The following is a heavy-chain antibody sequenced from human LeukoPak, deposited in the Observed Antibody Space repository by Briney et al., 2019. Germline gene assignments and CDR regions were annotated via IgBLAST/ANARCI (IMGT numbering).Heavy chain of an antibody. Sequence: GSLRLSCAASGFTFSSYGMHWVRQAPGKGLEWVAVIWYDGSNKYYADSVKGRFTISRDNSKNTLYLQMNSLRAEDTAVYYCARDLGQIAAAGTGLWGQGTLVTVSS. V-gene: IGHV3-33*01. J-gene: IGHJ4*02. CDR2: IWYDGSNK. D-gene: IGHD6-13*01. CDR3: ARDLGQIAAAGTGL. CDR1: GFTFSSYG.